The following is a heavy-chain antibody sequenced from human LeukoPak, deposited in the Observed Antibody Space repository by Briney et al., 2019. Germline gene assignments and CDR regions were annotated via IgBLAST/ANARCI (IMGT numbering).Heavy chain of an antibody. CDR2: ISSSGSTI. J-gene: IGHJ3*02. D-gene: IGHD2-2*01. CDR1: GFTFSSYE. Sequence: GGSLRLSCAASGFTFSSYEMNWVRQAPGKGLEGVSYISSSGSTIYYAHSVKGRFTISRDNAKNSLYLQMNSLRAEDTAVYYCARDRPIVVVPAADDAFDIWGQGTMVTVSS. V-gene: IGHV3-48*03. CDR3: ARDRPIVVVPAADDAFDI.